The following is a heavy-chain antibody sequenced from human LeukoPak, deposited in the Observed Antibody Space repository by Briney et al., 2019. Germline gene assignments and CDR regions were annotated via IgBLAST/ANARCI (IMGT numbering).Heavy chain of an antibody. Sequence: PGGSLRLSCAASVFTFSSYAMSWVRQAPGKGLEWVSAISGSGGSTYYGDSVKSRFTISRDNSKNTLYLQMNSLRADDTAVYYCAKGPRYPTWILLRDFDYWGQGTLVTVSS. CDR2: ISGSGGST. CDR3: AKGPRYPTWILLRDFDY. D-gene: IGHD5-18*01. J-gene: IGHJ4*02. CDR1: VFTFSSYA. V-gene: IGHV3-23*01.